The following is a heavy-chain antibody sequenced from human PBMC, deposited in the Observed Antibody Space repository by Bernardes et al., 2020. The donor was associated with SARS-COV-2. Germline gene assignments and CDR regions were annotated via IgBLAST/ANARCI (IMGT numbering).Heavy chain of an antibody. V-gene: IGHV4-59*11. CDR3: ARDPGLFFTGSFDS. J-gene: IGHJ4*02. Sequence: AETLSLTCTVSGSSISSHYGSWLRQPPGKGLEWIGHMFYTGSTNYNPSLKSRVTISRDTSNTQFSLKLRSVTAADTALYYCARDPGLFFTGSFDSWGRGTLVTVSS. CDR2: MFYTGST. CDR1: GSSISSHY.